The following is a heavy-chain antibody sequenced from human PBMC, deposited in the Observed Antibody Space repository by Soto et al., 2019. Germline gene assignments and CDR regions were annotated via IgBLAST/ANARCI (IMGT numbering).Heavy chain of an antibody. CDR1: GFTFSSYW. J-gene: IGHJ4*02. CDR3: ARDRGYYDSSGFPDY. CDR2: INSDGSST. D-gene: IGHD3-22*01. Sequence: GGSLRLSCAASGFTFSSYWMHWVRQAPGKGLVWVSRINSDGSSTSYADSVKGRFTISRDNAKNTLYLQMNSLRAEDTAVYYCARDRGYYDSSGFPDYWGQGTLVTVSS. V-gene: IGHV3-74*01.